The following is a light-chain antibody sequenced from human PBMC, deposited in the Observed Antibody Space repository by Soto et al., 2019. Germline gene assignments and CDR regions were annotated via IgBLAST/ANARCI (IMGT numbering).Light chain of an antibody. J-gene: IGLJ2*01. CDR3: SSYTSSSTVL. CDR2: DVD. V-gene: IGLV2-14*03. CDR1: SSDVGGYNY. Sequence: QSALTQPASISGSPGQSITISCTGTSSDVGGYNYVSWYQQYPGKAPKLMIYDVDNRPSGVSNRFSGSKSGKTASLTISGLQAEDEADYYCSSYTSSSTVLFGGGTKVTVL.